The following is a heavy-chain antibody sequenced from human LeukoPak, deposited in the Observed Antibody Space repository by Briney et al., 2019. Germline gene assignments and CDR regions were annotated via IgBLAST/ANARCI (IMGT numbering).Heavy chain of an antibody. D-gene: IGHD2-15*01. CDR1: GGSISSYY. V-gene: IGHV4-59*01. Sequence: SETLSLPCTVSGGSISSYYWSWIRQPPRKGREWIGYIYYCESTNYNPSLKSRVTISVDTSKNQFSLKLSSVTAADTAVYYCARVPLGYCSGGSCYPGWFDPWGQGTLVTVSS. J-gene: IGHJ5*02. CDR2: IYYCEST. CDR3: ARVPLGYCSGGSCYPGWFDP.